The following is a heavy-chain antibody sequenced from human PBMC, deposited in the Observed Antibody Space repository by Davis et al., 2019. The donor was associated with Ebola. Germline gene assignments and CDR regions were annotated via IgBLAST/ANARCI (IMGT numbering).Heavy chain of an antibody. CDR1: GYSFTSYW. CDR2: IDPSDSYT. V-gene: IGHV5-10-1*01. Sequence: PGGSLRLSCKGSGYSFTSYWISWVRQMPGKGLEWMGRIDPSDSYTNYSPSFQGHVTISADKSISTAYLQWSSLKASDTAMYYCARQGGARRKFIVVVPAAISWFDPWGQGTLVTVSS. D-gene: IGHD2-2*02. J-gene: IGHJ5*02. CDR3: ARQGGARRKFIVVVPAAISWFDP.